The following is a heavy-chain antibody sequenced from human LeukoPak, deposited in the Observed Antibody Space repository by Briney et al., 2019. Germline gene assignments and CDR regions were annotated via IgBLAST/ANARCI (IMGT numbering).Heavy chain of an antibody. CDR1: GGSLSSSSYY. V-gene: IGHV4-39*01. D-gene: IGHD3-3*01. CDR3: ARIFGVVRRDY. Sequence: SETLSLTRAVSGGSLSSSSYYWGWVRRPPGKGLGWIGSIYFSGGTYYNPSLKSRVTISVDTSKTQFSLKLSSVTAADTAVYYCARIFGVVRRDYWGQGTLVTVSS. J-gene: IGHJ4*02. CDR2: IYFSGGT.